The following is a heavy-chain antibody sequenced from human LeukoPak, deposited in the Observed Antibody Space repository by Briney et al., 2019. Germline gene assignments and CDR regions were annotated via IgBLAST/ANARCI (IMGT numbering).Heavy chain of an antibody. J-gene: IGHJ5*02. V-gene: IGHV4-61*01. D-gene: IGHD3-3*01. CDR1: GYSISNGYY. CDR2: IYYSGST. CDR3: ARVERPAGFDP. Sequence: PSETLSLTCAVSGYSISNGYYWGWIRQPPGKGLEWIGYIYYSGSTNYNPSLKSRVTISVDTSKNQFSLKLSSVTAADTAVYYCARVERPAGFDPWGQGTLVTVSS.